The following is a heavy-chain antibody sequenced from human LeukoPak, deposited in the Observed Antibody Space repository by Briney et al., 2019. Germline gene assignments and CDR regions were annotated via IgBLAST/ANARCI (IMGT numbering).Heavy chain of an antibody. CDR3: ARYCSSTSCPFDY. J-gene: IGHJ4*02. Sequence: TLSLTCTVSGDSVSSGTSFWGLIRQRPGKGLEWVGYIHHSGHTYDNPSLSSRVIMSMDTSKNQFSLKLSSVTAADTAVYYCARYCSSTSCPFDYWGQGALVTVSS. V-gene: IGHV4-31*03. D-gene: IGHD2-2*01. CDR1: GDSVSSGTSF. CDR2: IHHSGHT.